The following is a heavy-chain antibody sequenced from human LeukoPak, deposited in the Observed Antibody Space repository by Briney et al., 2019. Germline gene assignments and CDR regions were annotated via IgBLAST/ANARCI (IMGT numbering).Heavy chain of an antibody. CDR3: ASLQYSSYSTPLTDY. CDR2: IYYSGST. CDR1: GGSISSSSYY. J-gene: IGHJ4*02. D-gene: IGHD6-6*01. V-gene: IGHV4-39*01. Sequence: SETLSLTCTVSGGSISSSSYYWGWIRQPPGKGLEWIGSIYYSGSTYYNPSLKSRVTISVDTSKNQFSLKLSSVTAADTAVYYCASLQYSSYSTPLTDYWGQGTLVTVSS.